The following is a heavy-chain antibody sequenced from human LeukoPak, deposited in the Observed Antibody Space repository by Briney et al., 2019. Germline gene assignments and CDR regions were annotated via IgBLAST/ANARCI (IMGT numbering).Heavy chain of an antibody. Sequence: GGSLRLSCAASGFTFSSYAMHWVRQAPGKGLEWVAVISYDGSNKYYADSVKGRFTISRDNSKNTLSLQMNSLRAEDTAVYYCAKDGAVTGRDAYAGWYYYMDVWGKGTTVTVSS. CDR2: ISYDGSNK. D-gene: IGHD5-24*01. CDR3: AKDGAVTGRDAYAGWYYYMDV. CDR1: GFTFSSYA. V-gene: IGHV3-30*04. J-gene: IGHJ6*03.